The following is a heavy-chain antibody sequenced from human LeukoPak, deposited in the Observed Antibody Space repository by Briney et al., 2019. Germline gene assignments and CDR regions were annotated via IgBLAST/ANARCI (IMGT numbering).Heavy chain of an antibody. CDR1: GGSISSSSYY. CDR2: IYYSGST. CDR3: ARGEYGSGSYHIDY. V-gene: IGHV4-39*01. Sequence: SETLSLTCTVSGGSISSSSYYWDWIRQPPGKGLEWIGNIYYSGSTYYNPSLKSRVTISVDTSKNQFSLKLSSVTAADTAVYYCARGEYGSGSYHIDYWGQGTLVTVSS. D-gene: IGHD3-10*01. J-gene: IGHJ4*02.